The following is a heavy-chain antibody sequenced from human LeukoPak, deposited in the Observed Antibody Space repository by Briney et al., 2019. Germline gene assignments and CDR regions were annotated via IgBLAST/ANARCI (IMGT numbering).Heavy chain of an antibody. D-gene: IGHD3-22*01. J-gene: IGHJ6*02. V-gene: IGHV3-7*03. Sequence: PGGSLRLSCAASGFTFSSYWMSWVRQAPGKGLEWVANIKQDGSEKYYVDSVKGRFTISRDNSKNTLYLQMNSLRAEDTAVYYCAKGGYYDSSGYYSFYYYYYGMDVWGQGTTVTVSS. CDR3: AKGGYYDSSGYYSFYYYYYGMDV. CDR2: IKQDGSEK. CDR1: GFTFSSYW.